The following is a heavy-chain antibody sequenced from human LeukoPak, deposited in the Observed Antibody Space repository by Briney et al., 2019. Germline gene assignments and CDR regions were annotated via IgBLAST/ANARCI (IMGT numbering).Heavy chain of an antibody. J-gene: IGHJ4*02. CDR3: ARHGIAVAEYYFDY. CDR1: GYSFTSYW. V-gene: IGHV5-51*01. CDR2: IYPGDSDT. Sequence: GESLKTSCNGSGYSFTSYWIGWVRQVPGKGLEWMGIIYPGDSDTRYSPSFQGQVTISADKSISTAYLQWSSLKASDTATYYCARHGIAVAEYYFDYWGQGTLVTVSS. D-gene: IGHD6-19*01.